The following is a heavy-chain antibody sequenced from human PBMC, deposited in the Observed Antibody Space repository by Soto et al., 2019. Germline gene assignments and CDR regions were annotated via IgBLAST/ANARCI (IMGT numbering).Heavy chain of an antibody. CDR1: GYTFTRYD. CDR2: MNPNSGST. Sequence: QVQLVQSGAEMKKPGASVKVSCEASGYTFTRYDINWVRQATGQGLEWMGSMNPNSGSTGCAQKFQGRLTMTRDISISTAYMELSSLTSEDTAVYYCARRAMGTETWGQGTLVTVSS. CDR3: ARRAMGTET. D-gene: IGHD5-18*01. J-gene: IGHJ5*02. V-gene: IGHV1-8*01.